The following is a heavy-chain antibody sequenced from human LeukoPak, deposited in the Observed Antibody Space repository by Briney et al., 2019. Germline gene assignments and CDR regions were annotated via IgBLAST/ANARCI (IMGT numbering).Heavy chain of an antibody. CDR1: GFTFRSYW. V-gene: IGHV3-74*01. D-gene: IGHD6-19*01. CDR3: ARGPYSSGWYEEKIDY. J-gene: IGHJ4*02. CDR2: INTDGSST. Sequence: PGGSLRLSCAASGFTFRSYWMHWVRQTPGKGLVWVSRINTDGSSTSHAGSVKGRFTISRDNAKNTLYLQMNSLRAEDTAVYYCARGPYSSGWYEEKIDYWGQGTLVTVSS.